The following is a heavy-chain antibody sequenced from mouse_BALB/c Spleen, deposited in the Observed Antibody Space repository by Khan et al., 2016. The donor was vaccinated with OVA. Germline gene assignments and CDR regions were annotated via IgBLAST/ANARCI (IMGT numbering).Heavy chain of an antibody. CDR1: GFTFSTYA. D-gene: IGHD2-5*01. Sequence: EVELVESGGGLVKPGGSLKLSCAVSGFTFSTYAMSWVRQTPEKRLEWVATISSDGDYTYYPDNVTGRFTISSDYAKNTLYLQMSSLRSEDTAMYYCASSPYSNLAYWGQGTLVTVSA. CDR3: ASSPYSNLAY. CDR2: ISSDGDYT. J-gene: IGHJ3*01. V-gene: IGHV5-9-3*01.